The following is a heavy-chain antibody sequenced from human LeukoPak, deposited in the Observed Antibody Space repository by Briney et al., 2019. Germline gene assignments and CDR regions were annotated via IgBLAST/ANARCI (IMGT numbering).Heavy chain of an antibody. V-gene: IGHV3-74*01. D-gene: IGHD1-26*01. J-gene: IGHJ4*02. Sequence: GGSLRLSCAASGFTLSSYWMHWVRQAPGKGLVWVSRINSDGSSTSYADSVKGRFTISRDNAKNSLYLQMNSLRAEDTAIYYCATSTSQVHSGSHFDYWGQGTLVTVSS. CDR2: INSDGSST. CDR3: ATSTSQVHSGSHFDY. CDR1: GFTLSSYW.